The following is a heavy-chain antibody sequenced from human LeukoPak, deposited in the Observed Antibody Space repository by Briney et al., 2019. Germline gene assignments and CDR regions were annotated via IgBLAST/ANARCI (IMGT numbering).Heavy chain of an antibody. D-gene: IGHD3-10*01. V-gene: IGHV4-34*01. CDR3: ARELISSRAALDT. J-gene: IGHJ3*02. CDR1: GGSLNDYL. Sequence: SETLSLTCAVYGGSLNDYLWSWIRQPPGQGLEWIGEVGHSGTTNYNPSLKSRVTISVGTSKNQFSLKLTSVTAADTAVYYCARELISSRAALDTWGQGTVVTVSS. CDR2: VGHSGTT.